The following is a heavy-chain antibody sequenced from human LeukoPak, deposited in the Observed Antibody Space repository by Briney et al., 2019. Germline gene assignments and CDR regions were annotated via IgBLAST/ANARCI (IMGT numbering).Heavy chain of an antibody. V-gene: IGHV3-48*03. CDR2: IGSSGSTI. CDR3: ARDSAFDI. J-gene: IGHJ3*02. Sequence: GGSLRLSCAASGFTFSSYEMNWVRQAPGKGLEWVSYIGSSGSTIYYADSVKGRFTISRDNAKNSLYLQMNSLRAEDTAVYYCARDSAFDIWGQGTMVTVSS. CDR1: GFTFSSYE.